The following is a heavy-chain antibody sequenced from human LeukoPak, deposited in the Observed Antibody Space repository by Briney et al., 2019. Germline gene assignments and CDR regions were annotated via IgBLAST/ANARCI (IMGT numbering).Heavy chain of an antibody. CDR3: ARGSWIQSSPAIYYFDY. Sequence: SETLSLTCTVSGGSVSSGSYYRSWIRQPPGKGLEWIGYIYYSGSTNYNPSLKSRVTMSVDTSKNQSSLKLSSVTAADTAVYYCARGSWIQSSPAIYYFDYWGQGTLVTVSS. D-gene: IGHD5-18*01. J-gene: IGHJ4*02. CDR2: IYYSGST. V-gene: IGHV4-61*01. CDR1: GGSVSSGSYY.